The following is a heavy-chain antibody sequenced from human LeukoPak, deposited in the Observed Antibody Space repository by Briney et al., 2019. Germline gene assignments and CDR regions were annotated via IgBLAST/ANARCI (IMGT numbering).Heavy chain of an antibody. CDR3: ARTYYDILTGYYLPHYYMDV. D-gene: IGHD3-9*01. CDR1: GYSFTSYW. V-gene: IGHV5-51*01. J-gene: IGHJ6*03. Sequence: GESLKISCKGSGYSFTSYWIGWVRQMPGKGLEWMGIIYPGDSDTRYSPSFQGQVTISADKSISTAYLQWSSLKASDTAMYYCARTYYDILTGYYLPHYYMDVWGKGTTVTVSS. CDR2: IYPGDSDT.